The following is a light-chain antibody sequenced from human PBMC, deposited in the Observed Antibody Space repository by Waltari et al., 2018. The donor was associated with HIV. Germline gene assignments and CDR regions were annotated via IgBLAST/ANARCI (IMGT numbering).Light chain of an antibody. Sequence: SYELTQPPAVSVSPGQTARITCSGDALPKQYAYWYQKKPGQAPVLVIYKDTERPSGIPERFSGSSSGTTVTLTISGVQAEDDADYYCLSADTSVTWVFGGGTKLTVL. V-gene: IGLV3-25*03. J-gene: IGLJ3*02. CDR2: KDT. CDR1: ALPKQY. CDR3: LSADTSVTWV.